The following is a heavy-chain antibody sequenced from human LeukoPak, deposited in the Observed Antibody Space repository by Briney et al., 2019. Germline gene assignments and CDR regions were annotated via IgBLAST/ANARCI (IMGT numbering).Heavy chain of an antibody. CDR1: GFTFSSYS. CDR2: IRGSTGDI. J-gene: IGHJ4*02. CDR3: AKGQDDILTGYYRYYFDY. Sequence: GGSLRLSCAASGFTFSSYSMNWVRQAPGKGLEWVSSIRGSTGDIYYADSVKGRFTISRDNAKNSLYLQMNSLRAEDTAVYYCAKGQDDILTGYYRYYFDYWGQGTLVTVSS. V-gene: IGHV3-21*04. D-gene: IGHD3-9*01.